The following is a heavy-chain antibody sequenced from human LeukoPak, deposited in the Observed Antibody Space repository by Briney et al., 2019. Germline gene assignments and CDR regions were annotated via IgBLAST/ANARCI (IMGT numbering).Heavy chain of an antibody. J-gene: IGHJ3*02. V-gene: IGHV4-34*01. Sequence: PSETLSLTCAVYGGSFSGYYWSWIRQPPGKGLEWIGEINHSGSTYYNPSLKSRVTISVDTSKNQFSLKLSSVTAADTAVYYCARITPKHRITIFGVALDAFDIWGQGTMVTVSS. CDR1: GGSFSGYY. D-gene: IGHD3-3*01. CDR3: ARITPKHRITIFGVALDAFDI. CDR2: INHSGST.